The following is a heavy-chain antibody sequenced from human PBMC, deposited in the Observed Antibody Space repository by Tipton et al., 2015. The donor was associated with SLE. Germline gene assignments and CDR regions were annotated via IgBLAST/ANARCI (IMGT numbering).Heavy chain of an antibody. CDR1: GGSFSGYY. V-gene: IGHV4-34*01. CDR3: AYSYYDILTGYYRGHYFDY. CDR2: SNHVGST. J-gene: IGHJ4*02. Sequence: TLSLTCAVYGGSFSGYYCSWIRQPPGKGLEWIGESNHVGSTNSNPYLKSRVTISVDTAKNQFSLNLSSVTAADTAVYYCAYSYYDILTGYYRGHYFDYWGQGTLVTVSS. D-gene: IGHD3-9*01.